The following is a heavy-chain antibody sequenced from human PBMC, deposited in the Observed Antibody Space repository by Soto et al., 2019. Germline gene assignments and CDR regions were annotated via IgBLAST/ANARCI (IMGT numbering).Heavy chain of an antibody. CDR2: ISGSGGST. CDR3: AKDLSPQPDIVVVPAAIAFDY. CDR1: GFTFSSYA. D-gene: IGHD2-2*01. J-gene: IGHJ4*02. V-gene: IGHV3-23*01. Sequence: GGSLRLSCAASGFTFSSYAMSWVRQAPGKGLEWVSAISGSGGSTYYADSVKGRFTISRDNSKNTLYLQMNSLRAEDTAVYYCAKDLSPQPDIVVVPAAIAFDYWGQGTLVTVSS.